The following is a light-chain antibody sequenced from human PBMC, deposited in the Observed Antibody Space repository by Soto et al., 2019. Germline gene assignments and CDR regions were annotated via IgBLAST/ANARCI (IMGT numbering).Light chain of an antibody. V-gene: IGKV1-9*01. J-gene: IGKJ5*01. CDR2: SAS. Sequence: DIQMTQSPSSLSASVGDRVTITCRASQALSNYLAWYQQKPGKAPDLLIYSASTLQSGVPSRFSGSGSGTGFTLTISSLEPEDFAVYYCQQRSSWPPVTFGQGTRLEIK. CDR3: QQRSSWPPVT. CDR1: QALSNY.